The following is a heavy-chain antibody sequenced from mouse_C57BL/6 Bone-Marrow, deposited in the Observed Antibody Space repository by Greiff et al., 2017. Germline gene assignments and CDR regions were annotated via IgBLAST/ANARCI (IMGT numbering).Heavy chain of an antibody. CDR3: ARSSSPFAY. CDR1: GYTFTDYY. J-gene: IGHJ3*01. V-gene: IGHV1-26*01. CDR2: INPNNGGT. D-gene: IGHD1-1*01. Sequence: EVQLQQSGPELVKPGASVKISCKASGYTFTDYYMNWVKQSHGKSLEWIGDINPNNGGTSYNQKFKGKATLTVDKSSSTAYMELRSLTSEDSAVYYCARSSSPFAYWGQGTLVTVSA.